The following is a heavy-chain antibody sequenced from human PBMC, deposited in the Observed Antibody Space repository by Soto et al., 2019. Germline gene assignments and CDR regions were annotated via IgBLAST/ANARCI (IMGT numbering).Heavy chain of an antibody. V-gene: IGHV1-2*04. Sequence: GASVKVSCKASGYTFTGYYMHWVRQAPGQGLEWMGWINPNSGGTNYAQKFQGWVTMTRDTSISTAYMELSRLIFDDTAVYYCARKEWHNAFDIWGQGTMVTVSS. D-gene: IGHD3-3*01. J-gene: IGHJ3*02. CDR3: ARKEWHNAFDI. CDR1: GYTFTGYY. CDR2: INPNSGGT.